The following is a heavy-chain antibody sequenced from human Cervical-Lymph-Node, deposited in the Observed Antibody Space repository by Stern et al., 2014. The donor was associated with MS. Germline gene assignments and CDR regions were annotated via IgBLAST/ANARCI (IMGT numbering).Heavy chain of an antibody. D-gene: IGHD2-2*01. CDR1: GYTFTGYW. V-gene: IGHV5-51*03. CDR3: ARGHCTGTTCNALGLGY. Sequence: VQLVQSGAEVKKPGESLKISCKGYGYTFTGYWIGWLRQVPGKGLEWMGTIYPGASDTRYGPSSQEQVTIAADSSASTACLQWSSLKSWASGVYYCARGHCTGTTCNALGLGYWGQGTLVTVSS. J-gene: IGHJ4*02. CDR2: IYPGASDT.